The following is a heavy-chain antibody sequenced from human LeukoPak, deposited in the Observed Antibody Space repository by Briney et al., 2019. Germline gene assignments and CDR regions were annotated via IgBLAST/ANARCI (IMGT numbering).Heavy chain of an antibody. CDR1: GFTFSDYY. J-gene: IGHJ4*02. CDR2: VSSSGSTI. Sequence: PGRSLRLSCAASGFTFSDYYMSWIRQAPGKGLEWVSYVSSSGSTIYYADSVKGRFTISRDNAKNSLYLQMNSLRAEDTAVYYCARDSTEMATIDYWGQGTLVTVSS. V-gene: IGHV3-11*01. D-gene: IGHD5-24*01. CDR3: ARDSTEMATIDY.